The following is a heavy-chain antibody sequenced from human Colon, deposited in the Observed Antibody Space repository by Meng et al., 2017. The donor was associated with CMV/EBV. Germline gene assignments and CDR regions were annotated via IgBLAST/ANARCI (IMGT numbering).Heavy chain of an antibody. CDR1: GFTFTGHY. Sequence: VELVPSGAEVKEPGASVKVSCKASGFTFTGHYMHWVRQAPGQGLEWMGWIDANSGGTNYAQKFQGRLTMTRDTSISTVYMELNRLRSDDTAVYFCARDGIRGVFFFDYWGQGTLVTVSS. D-gene: IGHD1-14*01. CDR3: ARDGIRGVFFFDY. V-gene: IGHV1-2*02. J-gene: IGHJ4*02. CDR2: IDANSGGT.